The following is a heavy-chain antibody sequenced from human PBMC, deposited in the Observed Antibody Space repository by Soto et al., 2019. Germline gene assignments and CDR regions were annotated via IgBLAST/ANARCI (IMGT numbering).Heavy chain of an antibody. CDR1: GGSISNNRW. J-gene: IGHJ5*02. Sequence: QVELQESGPGLEKPSGTLSLTCAVSGGSISNNRWWTWVRQAPGKGLEWIGEIHDRGSTNYNLSHKSRATVSIDRSKNQFSLEMRAVTAADTAVYYCAGQWAAGYGAFDPWGQGTLVTVSS. V-gene: IGHV4-4*02. D-gene: IGHD3-9*01. CDR3: AGQWAAGYGAFDP. CDR2: IHDRGST.